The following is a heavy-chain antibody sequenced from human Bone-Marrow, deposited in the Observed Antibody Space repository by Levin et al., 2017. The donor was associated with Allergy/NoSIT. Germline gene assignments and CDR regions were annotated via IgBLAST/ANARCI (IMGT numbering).Heavy chain of an antibody. CDR3: TSCSTSCYGFGAFDI. CDR2: IRSKAYGGTT. D-gene: IGHD2-2*01. V-gene: IGHV3-49*03. Sequence: GGSLRLSCTASGFTFGDYAMSWFRQAPGKGLEWVGFIRSKAYGGTTEYAASVKGRFTISRDDSKSIAYLQMNSLKTEDTAVYYCTSCSTSCYGFGAFDIWGQGTMVTVSS. J-gene: IGHJ3*02. CDR1: GFTFGDYA.